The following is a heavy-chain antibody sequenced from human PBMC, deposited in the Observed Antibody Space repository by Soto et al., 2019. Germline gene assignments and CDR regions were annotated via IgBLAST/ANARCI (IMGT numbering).Heavy chain of an antibody. Sequence: QVQLQESGPRLVKPSHTLSLTCTVSGASISSDDHYWTWIRQHPGKGLEWIGYISHSGSNYFNPSLKGRVTISVDTSTSQASLWLTSVTAADTAVYYCARLTTILGVVNQSWFESWGQGTLVTVSS. CDR1: GASISSDDHY. CDR2: ISHSGSN. J-gene: IGHJ5*01. CDR3: ARLTTILGVVNQSWFES. V-gene: IGHV4-31*03. D-gene: IGHD3-3*01.